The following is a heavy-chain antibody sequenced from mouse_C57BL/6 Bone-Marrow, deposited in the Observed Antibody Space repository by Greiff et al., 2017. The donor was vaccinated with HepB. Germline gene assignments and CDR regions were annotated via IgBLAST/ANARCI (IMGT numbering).Heavy chain of an antibody. V-gene: IGHV5-6*02. D-gene: IGHD2-2*01. CDR1: GFTFSSYG. J-gene: IGHJ3*01. Sequence: DVKLVESGGDLVKPGGSLKLSCAASGFTFSSYGMSWVRQTPDKSLEWVATISSGGSYTYYPDSVKGRFTISRDNAKNTLYLQMSSLKSEDTAKYYCARHSYGYPFAYWGQGTLVTVSA. CDR2: ISSGGSYT. CDR3: ARHSYGYPFAY.